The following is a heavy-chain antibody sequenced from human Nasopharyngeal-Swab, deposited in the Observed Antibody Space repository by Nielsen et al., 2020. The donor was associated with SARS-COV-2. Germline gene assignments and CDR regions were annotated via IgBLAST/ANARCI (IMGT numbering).Heavy chain of an antibody. V-gene: IGHV3-23*01. D-gene: IGHD5-12*01. Sequence: GGSLTLSCAASGFTFRSYAISWVRQAPGKGLEWISVISASDYTTYYADSVKGRFTISRANSKNTVNLQMTSLRAEDTAIYYCAKDRDSGDDSDDYYHYYGMDVWGQGTTVTVFS. CDR3: AKDRDSGDDSDDYYHYYGMDV. CDR1: GFTFRSYA. J-gene: IGHJ6*02. CDR2: ISASDYTT.